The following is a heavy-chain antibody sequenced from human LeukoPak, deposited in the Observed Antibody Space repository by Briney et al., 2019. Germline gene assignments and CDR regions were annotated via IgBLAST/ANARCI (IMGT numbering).Heavy chain of an antibody. Sequence: ASVKVSCKASGHTFTSYAMHWVRQAPGQRLEWMGWINAGNGNTKYSQKFQGRVTITRDTSASTAYMELSSLRSEDTAVYYCARDPIGSSWPYYFDYWGQGTLVTVSS. J-gene: IGHJ4*02. V-gene: IGHV1-3*01. CDR1: GHTFTSYA. CDR3: ARDPIGSSWPYYFDY. CDR2: INAGNGNT. D-gene: IGHD6-13*01.